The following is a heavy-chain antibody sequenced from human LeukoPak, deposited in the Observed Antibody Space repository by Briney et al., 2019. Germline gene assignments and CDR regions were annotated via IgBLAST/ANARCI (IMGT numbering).Heavy chain of an antibody. D-gene: IGHD6-13*01. V-gene: IGHV3-48*01. CDR3: ASYAATGTSGSDC. Sequence: GGSLRLSCAASGFTFSSYSMNWVRQAPGKGLEWVSYISSSSSTIYYADSVKGRFTISRDNAKNSLYLQMNSLRAEDTAVYYCASYAATGTSGSDCWGQGTLVIVSS. J-gene: IGHJ4*02. CDR1: GFTFSSYS. CDR2: ISSSSSTI.